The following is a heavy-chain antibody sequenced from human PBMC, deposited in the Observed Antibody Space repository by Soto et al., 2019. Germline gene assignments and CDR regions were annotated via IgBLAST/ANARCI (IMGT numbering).Heavy chain of an antibody. CDR1: GFTFSSYA. J-gene: IGHJ5*02. D-gene: IGHD2-15*01. CDR3: AKGSGGTGSGGTCYAAVEP. V-gene: IGHV3-23*01. Sequence: GGSLRLSCAASGFTFSSYAMSWVRQAPGKGLEWVSAICGGGSTYYADSVKGRFTISRDNSKNTLYLQMNSLRAEDTAVYYCAKGSGGTGSGGTCYAAVEPWGQGTLVTVSS. CDR2: ICGGGST.